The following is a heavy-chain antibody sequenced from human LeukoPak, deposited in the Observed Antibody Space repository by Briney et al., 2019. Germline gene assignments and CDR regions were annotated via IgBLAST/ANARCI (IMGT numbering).Heavy chain of an antibody. V-gene: IGHV1-46*01. CDR1: GYIFTSYY. J-gene: IGHJ6*04. CDR3: ARDQGSSGYVSLV. CDR2: INPSGGST. Sequence: ASVKVSCKASGYIFTSYYMHWVRQAPGQGLEWMGIINPSGGSTTYAQKFQGRVTMTRDTSTSTVYMELSSLTSEDTAVYYCARDQGSSGYVSLVWGKGTTVTVSS. D-gene: IGHD3-22*01.